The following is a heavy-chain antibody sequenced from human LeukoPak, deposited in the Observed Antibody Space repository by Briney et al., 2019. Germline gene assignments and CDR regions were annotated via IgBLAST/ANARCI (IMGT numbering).Heavy chain of an antibody. CDR2: INHSGNT. CDR1: GGSFSGYY. CDR3: ARTPDIPKHNWFDP. D-gene: IGHD3-9*01. J-gene: IGHJ5*02. V-gene: IGHV4-34*01. Sequence: SETLSLTCAVYGGSFSGYYWSWIRQPPGKGLEWIGEINHSGNTNYNPSLKSRVTISVDTSKNQFSLKLSSVTAADTAVYYCARTPDIPKHNWFDPWGQGTLVTVSS.